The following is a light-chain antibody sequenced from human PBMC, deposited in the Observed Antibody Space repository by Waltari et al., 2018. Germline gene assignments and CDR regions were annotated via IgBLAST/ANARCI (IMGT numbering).Light chain of an antibody. V-gene: IGKV1-5*03. Sequence: DIQMTQSPSTLSASVGDRVTITCRASQSISSWLAWYQQKPGKAPKLLIYKASSLESGVPSRFSGSGSGTEFTLTISSLQPDDFATYYCQQYNSYSRTCGQGTKLEI. J-gene: IGKJ2*01. CDR1: QSISSW. CDR3: QQYNSYSRT. CDR2: KAS.